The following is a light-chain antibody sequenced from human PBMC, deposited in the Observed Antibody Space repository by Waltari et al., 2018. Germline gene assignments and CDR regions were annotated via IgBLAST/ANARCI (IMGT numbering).Light chain of an antibody. J-gene: IGKJ1*01. CDR3: QHYLRLPVT. Sequence: EIALTQSPGTLSLSVGERATVSCRASESVSRALVWYQQKPGQAPRLLIYGASTRATGIPDRFSGSGSGTDFSLTISRLEPDDFAVYYCQHYLRLPVTFGQGTTVEI. V-gene: IGKV3-20*01. CDR2: GAS. CDR1: ESVSRA.